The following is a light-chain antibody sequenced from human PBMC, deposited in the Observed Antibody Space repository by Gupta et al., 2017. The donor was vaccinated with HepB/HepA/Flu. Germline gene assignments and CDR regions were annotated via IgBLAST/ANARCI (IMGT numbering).Light chain of an antibody. CDR3: SSYTSTATWV. V-gene: IGLV2-14*03. CDR1: SSDVGGYNY. CDR2: DVS. J-gene: IGLJ2*01. Sequence: QPALTQPASVSGSPGQSITISCTGTSSDVGGYNYVSWYQQHPGKVPKLMIYDVSNRPSGVSNRFSGSKSGNTASLTISGLQAEDEADYYCSSYTSTATWVFGGGTKLTVL.